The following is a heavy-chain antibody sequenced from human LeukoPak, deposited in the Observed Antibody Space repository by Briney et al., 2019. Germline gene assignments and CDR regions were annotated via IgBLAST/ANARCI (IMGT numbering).Heavy chain of an antibody. V-gene: IGHV1-3*01. J-gene: IGHJ6*02. CDR2: INAGNGNT. CDR3: ARAVPAAIRLYYYYGMDV. Sequence: ASVKVSCTASGYTFTSYAMHWVRQAPGQRLEWMGWINAGNGNTKYSQKFQGRVTITRDTSASTAYMELSSLRSEDTAVYYCARAVPAAIRLYYYYGMDVWGQGTTVTVSS. D-gene: IGHD2-2*02. CDR1: GYTFTSYA.